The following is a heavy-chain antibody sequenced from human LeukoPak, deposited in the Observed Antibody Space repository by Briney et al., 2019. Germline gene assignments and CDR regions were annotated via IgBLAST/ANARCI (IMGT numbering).Heavy chain of an antibody. Sequence: PGRSLRLSCAASGFTFNSYGMHWVRQAPGKGLEWVAVIWYDGSNKYYADSVKGRFTISRDNSKNTLYLQMNSLRAEDTAVYYCAKETAGGYCSSNTYRGVIDYWGQGTLVTVSS. J-gene: IGHJ4*02. V-gene: IGHV3-33*06. D-gene: IGHD2-2*03. CDR3: AKETAGGYCSSNTYRGVIDY. CDR1: GFTFNSYG. CDR2: IWYDGSNK.